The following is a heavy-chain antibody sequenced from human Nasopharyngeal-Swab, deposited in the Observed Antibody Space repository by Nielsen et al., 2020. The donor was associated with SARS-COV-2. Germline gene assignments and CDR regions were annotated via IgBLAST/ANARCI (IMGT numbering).Heavy chain of an antibody. V-gene: IGHV3-48*01. J-gene: IGHJ4*02. CDR1: GFTFSSYS. CDR2: ISSSSSTI. D-gene: IGHD6-13*01. CDR3: AKLYSSSWWIDS. Sequence: GGSLRLSCAASGFTFSSYSMNWVRQAPGKGLEWVSYISSSSSTIYYADSVKGRFTISRDNSKNRLYIQMDSLRGEDTALYYCAKLYSSSWWIDSWGQGTLVTVSS.